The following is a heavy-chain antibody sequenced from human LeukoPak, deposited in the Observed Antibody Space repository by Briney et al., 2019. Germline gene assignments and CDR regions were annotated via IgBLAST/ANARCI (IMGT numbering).Heavy chain of an antibody. Sequence: GGSLRLSCGASGFTFSDYAMSWVRQAPGEGLEWVSGINDNGSTRFYAASVKGRFTSSRDNPKNTLYLKMNGLRVEDTAVYYYAKDLQTWPRFPDYWGQGTLVTVSS. J-gene: IGHJ4*02. CDR1: GFTFSDYA. CDR3: AKDLQTWPRFPDY. V-gene: IGHV3-23*01. D-gene: IGHD5-12*01. CDR2: INDNGSTR.